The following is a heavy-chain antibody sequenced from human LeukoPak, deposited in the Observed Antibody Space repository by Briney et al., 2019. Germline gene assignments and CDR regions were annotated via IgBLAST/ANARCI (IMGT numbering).Heavy chain of an antibody. Sequence: GGSLRLSCAASGFTFSNYAMSWVRQAPGKGLEWVSVIRGTGGSTYYADSVKGRFTISRDNAKNTLYLQMNSLRAEDTAVYYCANSVLRFFYMDVWGKGTTVTVS. CDR2: IRGTGGST. D-gene: IGHD3-3*01. CDR1: GFTFSNYA. J-gene: IGHJ6*03. CDR3: ANSVLRFFYMDV. V-gene: IGHV3-23*01.